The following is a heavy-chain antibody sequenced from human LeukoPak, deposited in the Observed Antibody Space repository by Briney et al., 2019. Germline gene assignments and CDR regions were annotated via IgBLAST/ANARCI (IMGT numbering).Heavy chain of an antibody. Sequence: ASVKVSCKASGYTFTGYYMHWVRQAPGQGLEWMGWINPNSGGTNYAQKFQGRVTMTRDTSISTAYMELGRLRSDDTAVYYCAMGKGTGTPEVAFDIWGQGTMVTVSS. CDR1: GYTFTGYY. D-gene: IGHD1-1*01. V-gene: IGHV1-2*02. CDR3: AMGKGTGTPEVAFDI. CDR2: INPNSGGT. J-gene: IGHJ3*02.